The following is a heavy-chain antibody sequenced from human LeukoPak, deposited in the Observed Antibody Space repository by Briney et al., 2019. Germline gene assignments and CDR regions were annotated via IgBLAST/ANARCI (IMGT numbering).Heavy chain of an antibody. D-gene: IGHD2-2*01. CDR1: GFSFSDYS. CDR3: ARGSMMYQA. CDR2: IYSGGST. J-gene: IGHJ5*02. Sequence: PGGSLRLSCAASGFSFSDYSMNWVRQAPGKGLQWVSVIYSGGSTYYADSVKGRFTISRDNSKNTLYLQMSSLRAEDTAVYYCARGSMMYQAWGQGTLVTVSS. V-gene: IGHV3-66*01.